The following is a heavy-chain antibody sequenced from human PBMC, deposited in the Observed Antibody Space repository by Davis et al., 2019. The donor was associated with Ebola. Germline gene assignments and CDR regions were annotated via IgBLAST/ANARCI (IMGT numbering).Heavy chain of an antibody. CDR3: AKDIDDYYYYGMDV. CDR2: ISWNSGSI. Sequence: LSLTCTVSGGSISSYYWSWVRQAPGKGLEWVSGISWNSGSIGYADSVKGRFTISRDNAKNSLYLQMNSLRAEDTALYYCAKDIDDYYYYGMDVWGQGTTVTVSS. V-gene: IGHV3-9*01. J-gene: IGHJ6*02. CDR1: GGSISSYY.